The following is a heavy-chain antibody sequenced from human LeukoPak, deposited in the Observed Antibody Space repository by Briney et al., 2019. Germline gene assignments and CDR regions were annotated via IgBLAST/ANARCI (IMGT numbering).Heavy chain of an antibody. CDR1: GGSISSSSYC. J-gene: IGHJ4*02. CDR2: IYYSGST. Sequence: SETLSLTCTVSGGSISSSSYCWGWIRQPPGKGLEWIGSIYYSGSTYYNPSLKSRVTISVDTSKNQFSLKLSSVTAADTAVYYCARLEAAGYSSGWVDYWGQGTLVTVSS. CDR3: ARLEAAGYSSGWVDY. D-gene: IGHD6-19*01. V-gene: IGHV4-39*01.